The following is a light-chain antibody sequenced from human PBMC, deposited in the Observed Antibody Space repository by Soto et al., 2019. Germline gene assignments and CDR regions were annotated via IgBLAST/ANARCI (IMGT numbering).Light chain of an antibody. J-gene: IGLJ2*01. CDR1: SSDVGGYNY. V-gene: IGLV2-14*01. CDR2: DVS. Sequence: QSVLTQPASVSGSPGQSITISCTGTSSDVGGYNYVSWYQQHPGKAPKLMIYDVSNRPSGVSNRFSGSKSGNTASLTISWLQAEDEADYYCSSYTSSSTPLFGGGTKLTVL. CDR3: SSYTSSSTPL.